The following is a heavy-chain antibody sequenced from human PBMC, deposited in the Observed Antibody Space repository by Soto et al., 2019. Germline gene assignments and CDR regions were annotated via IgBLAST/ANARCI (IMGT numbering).Heavy chain of an antibody. CDR3: VRTATAFDC. Sequence: GGSLRLSCSASGFTFSTYATGWVRQAPGKGLEWVSGISAGGFNTYYADSVKGRFTISRDNSNNRLFLQMNSLRADDTAIYYCVRTATAFDCWGQGALVTVSS. CDR2: ISAGGFNT. J-gene: IGHJ4*02. V-gene: IGHV3-23*01. D-gene: IGHD2-21*02. CDR1: GFTFSTYA.